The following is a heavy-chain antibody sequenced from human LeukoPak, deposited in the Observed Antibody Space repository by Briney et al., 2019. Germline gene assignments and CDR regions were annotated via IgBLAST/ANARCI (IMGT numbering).Heavy chain of an antibody. CDR2: IYYSGST. D-gene: IGHD3-10*01. CDR1: GGSISSYY. CDR3: ARGGRITMVRGVIKNNRGFDFGY. Sequence: SETLSLTCTVSGGSISSYYWSWIRQPPGKGLEWIGYIYYSGSTNYNPSLKSRVTISVDTSKNQFSLKLSSVTAADTAVYYCARGGRITMVRGVIKNNRGFDFGYWGQGTLVTVSS. J-gene: IGHJ4*02. V-gene: IGHV4-59*01.